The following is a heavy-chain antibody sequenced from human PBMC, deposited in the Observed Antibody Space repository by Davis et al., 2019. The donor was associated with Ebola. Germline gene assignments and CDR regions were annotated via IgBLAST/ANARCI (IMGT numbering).Heavy chain of an antibody. CDR3: ARNYGGSGSYYFDY. Sequence: SETLSLTCTVSTYYISSGYYWGWIRQPPGKGLEWIGSIYRSGYTYYSPSLKSRVTMSVDTFKNQFSLKLTSVTAADTAVYFCARNYGGSGSYYFDYWGQGTLVTVSS. D-gene: IGHD3-10*01. CDR1: TYYISSGYY. V-gene: IGHV4-38-2*02. CDR2: IYRSGYT. J-gene: IGHJ4*02.